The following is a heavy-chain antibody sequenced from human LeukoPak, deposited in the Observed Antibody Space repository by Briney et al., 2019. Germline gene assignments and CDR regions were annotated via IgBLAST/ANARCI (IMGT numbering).Heavy chain of an antibody. D-gene: IGHD3-22*01. CDR1: GFTFSSYS. J-gene: IGHJ4*02. CDR2: ISSSSSTI. Sequence: GGSLRLSCAASGFTFSSYSMNWVRQAPGKGLEWVSYISSSSSTIYYADSVKGRFTISRDNAKNSLYLQMNSLRAEDTAVYYCARAKWGRYDSSGPTYWGQGTLVTVSS. CDR3: ARAKWGRYDSSGPTY. V-gene: IGHV3-48*01.